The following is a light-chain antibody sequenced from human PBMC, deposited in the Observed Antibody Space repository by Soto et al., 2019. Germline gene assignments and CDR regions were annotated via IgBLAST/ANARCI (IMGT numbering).Light chain of an antibody. CDR2: GAS. CDR3: QQFGASLTWT. Sequence: TQSPATLSVSPGERATLSCRASQSVNSNYLTWYQQKPGLTPRLLIYGASSRATGIPDRFSGSGSGTDFTLTISRLEPEDFAVYYCQQFGASLTWTFGQGTKVDIK. V-gene: IGKV3-20*01. J-gene: IGKJ1*01. CDR1: QSVNSNY.